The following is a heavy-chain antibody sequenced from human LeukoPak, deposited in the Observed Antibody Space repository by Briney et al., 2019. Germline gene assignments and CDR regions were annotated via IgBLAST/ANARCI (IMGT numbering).Heavy chain of an antibody. CDR2: IYYSGRT. Sequence: SETLSLTCTVSGGSISSSSYYWGRIRQPPGKGLEWIGSIYYSGRTYYNPSLKSRVTISVDTSKNQFSLKLSSVTAADTAVYYCARDQGLTYYYGSGSYIVGYFDYWGQGTLVTVSS. D-gene: IGHD3-10*01. CDR3: ARDQGLTYYYGSGSYIVGYFDY. J-gene: IGHJ4*02. V-gene: IGHV4-39*02. CDR1: GGSISSSSYY.